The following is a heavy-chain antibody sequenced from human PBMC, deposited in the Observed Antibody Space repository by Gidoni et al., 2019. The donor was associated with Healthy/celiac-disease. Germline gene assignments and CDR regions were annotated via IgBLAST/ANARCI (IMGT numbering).Heavy chain of an antibody. J-gene: IGHJ5*02. CDR2: ISSSSSYI. CDR1: GFTFSSYS. D-gene: IGHD3-16*02. Sequence: EVQLVESGGGLVKPGGPLRLSCAASGFTFSSYSMNWVRPAPGKGLEWVSSISSSSSYIYYADSVKGRFTISRDNAKNSLYLQMNSLRAEDTAVYYCARSNSQSYYDYIWGSDPLNWFDPWGQGTLVTVSS. CDR3: ARSNSQSYYDYIWGSDPLNWFDP. V-gene: IGHV3-21*01.